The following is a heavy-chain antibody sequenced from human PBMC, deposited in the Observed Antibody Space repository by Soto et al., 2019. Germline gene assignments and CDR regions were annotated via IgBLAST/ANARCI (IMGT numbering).Heavy chain of an antibody. V-gene: IGHV3-23*01. CDR2: VSGSGSTT. Sequence: EVQLLESGGHLVHPGGSLRLSCAASGFSFTIYAMNWVRQAPGKGLEWVASVSGSGSTTYYADSVKARFIISRDNSKTMVYLYMNSLKAEDTAVYYCAKDPTYYYDSSGSPHYFDDWGQGTLVTVSS. D-gene: IGHD3-10*01. CDR3: AKDPTYYYDSSGSPHYFDD. J-gene: IGHJ4*02. CDR1: GFSFTIYA.